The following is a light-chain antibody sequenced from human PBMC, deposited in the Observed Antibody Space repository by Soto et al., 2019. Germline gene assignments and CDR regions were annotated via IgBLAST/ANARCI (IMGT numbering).Light chain of an antibody. CDR3: QQYNAYST. Sequence: DIPMTQSPSTLSASVGDRVTITCRASQSIRSWLAWYQQKPGKAPKLLIYQASTLGSGVPSRFSGSGSGTEFTLTISSLQPDHFSTYYCQQYNAYSTFGHGTKLEIK. V-gene: IGKV1-5*03. CDR1: QSIRSW. CDR2: QAS. J-gene: IGKJ2*01.